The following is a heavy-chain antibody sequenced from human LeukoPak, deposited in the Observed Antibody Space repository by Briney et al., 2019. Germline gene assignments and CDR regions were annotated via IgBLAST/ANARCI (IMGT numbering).Heavy chain of an antibody. CDR1: GFTFSSFW. Sequence: VGSLRLSCAASGFTFSSFWMSWVRQAPGKGLEWVANIKQDGSEKYYVDSVKGRFTISRDNAKNSLYLQMNSLRAEDTAVYYCARLPVDATYYYYYGMDVWGQGTTVTVSS. D-gene: IGHD2-15*01. CDR3: ARLPVDATYYYYYGMDV. V-gene: IGHV3-7*01. J-gene: IGHJ6*02. CDR2: IKQDGSEK.